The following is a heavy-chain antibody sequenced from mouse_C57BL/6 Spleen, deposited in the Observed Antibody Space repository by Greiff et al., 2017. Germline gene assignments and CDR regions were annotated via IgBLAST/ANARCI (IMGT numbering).Heavy chain of an antibody. D-gene: IGHD1-1*01. V-gene: IGHV1-26*01. CDR1: GYTFTDYY. Sequence: VQLQQSGPELVKPGASVKISCKASGYTFTDYYMNWVKQSHGKSLEWIGNINPSNGGTNYNEQFKSKATLTVDNSSSTAYMQLSSLTSEDSAVYYCARLGLLRYFAYWGQGTLVTVSA. CDR2: INPSNGGT. CDR3: ARLGLLRYFAY. J-gene: IGHJ3*01.